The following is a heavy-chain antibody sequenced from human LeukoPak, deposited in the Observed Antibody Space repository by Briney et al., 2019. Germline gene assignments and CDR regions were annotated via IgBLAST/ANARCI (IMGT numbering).Heavy chain of an antibody. D-gene: IGHD6-13*01. CDR3: ARGWARDGFNI. J-gene: IGHJ3*02. V-gene: IGHV6-1*01. CDR2: TYYSSKWYS. Sequence: SHTLSLTCVISGDSSISKNAWNWVRQSPSGGLECLGRTYYSSKWYSEYAESVKSRITINVDTSRNQFSLQLNSVTPEDTAVYYCARGWARDGFNIWSQGTKVTVSS. CDR1: GDSSISKNA.